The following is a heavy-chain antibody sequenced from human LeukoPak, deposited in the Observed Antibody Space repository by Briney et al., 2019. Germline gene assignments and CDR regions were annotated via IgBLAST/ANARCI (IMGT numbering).Heavy chain of an antibody. J-gene: IGHJ4*02. CDR2: IYYSGST. Sequence: GSLRLSCAASGFTFSSYSMNWVRQAPGKGLEWIGYIYYSGSTNYNPSLKSRVTISVDTSKNQFSLKLSSVTAADTAVYYCARESRAVAIDYWGQGTLVTVSS. V-gene: IGHV4-59*01. CDR3: ARESRAVAIDY. D-gene: IGHD6-19*01. CDR1: GFTFSSYS.